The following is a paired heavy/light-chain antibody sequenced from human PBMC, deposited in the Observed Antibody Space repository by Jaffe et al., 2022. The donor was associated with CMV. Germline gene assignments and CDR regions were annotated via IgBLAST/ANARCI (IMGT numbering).Light chain of an antibody. J-gene: IGKJ5*01. CDR1: QSLVYSDGNTY. Sequence: DVVMTQSPLSLPVTLGQPASISCRSSQSLVYSDGNTYLNWFQQRPGQSPRRLIYKVSNRDSGVPDRFSGSGSGTDFTLKISRVEAEDVGVYYCMQGTHWPPCFGQGTRLEIK. V-gene: IGKV2-30*01. CDR3: MQGTHWPPC. CDR2: KVS.
Heavy chain of an antibody. Sequence: QVQLVQSGAEVKKPGSSVKVSCKASGGTFSSYAISWVRQAPGQGLEWMGGIIPIFGTANYAQKFQGRVTITADESTSTAYMELSSLRSEDTAVYYCAREGRYFDWLSRPNYYGMDVWGQGTTVTVSS. D-gene: IGHD3-9*01. CDR2: IIPIFGTA. CDR1: GGTFSSYA. J-gene: IGHJ6*02. V-gene: IGHV1-69*01. CDR3: AREGRYFDWLSRPNYYGMDV.